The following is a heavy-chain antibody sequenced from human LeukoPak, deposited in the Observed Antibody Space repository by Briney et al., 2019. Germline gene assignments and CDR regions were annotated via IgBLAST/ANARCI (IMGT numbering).Heavy chain of an antibody. J-gene: IGHJ4*02. CDR3: ARLKSVFGVVSLFDY. D-gene: IGHD3-3*01. V-gene: IGHV4-31*03. CDR2: IYYSGST. CDR1: GGSISSGGYY. Sequence: PSQTLSLTCTVSGGSISSGGYYWSWIRQHPGKGLEWIGYIYYSGSTYYNPSLKSRVTISVDTSKNQFSLKLSSVTAADTAVYYCARLKSVFGVVSLFDYWGQGTLVTVSS.